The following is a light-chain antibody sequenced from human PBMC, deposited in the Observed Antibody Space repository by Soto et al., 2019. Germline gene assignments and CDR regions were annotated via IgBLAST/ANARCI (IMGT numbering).Light chain of an antibody. CDR3: QQRSNWPLT. Sequence: EIVLTQSPATLSLSPGEGATLSCRASQSVSNYLAWYQQKPGQAPRLLIFDASKRATCIPARFSGSGSGTVFTLTISSLEPEDFAVYYCQQRSNWPLTFGGGIKVEIK. CDR1: QSVSNY. V-gene: IGKV3-11*01. J-gene: IGKJ4*02. CDR2: DAS.